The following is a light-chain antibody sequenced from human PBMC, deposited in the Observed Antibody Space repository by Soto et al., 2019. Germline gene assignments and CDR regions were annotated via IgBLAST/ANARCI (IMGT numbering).Light chain of an antibody. Sequence: EIILTQSPGTLSLSPGERATLSCRASQGISSYLAWYQQKPGQAPRLLIYDASNRATGIPARFSGSGSGTDFTLTISSLEPEDFAVYYCQQCSHWPRTFGQGTKLEIK. CDR1: QGISSY. J-gene: IGKJ2*01. CDR3: QQCSHWPRT. CDR2: DAS. V-gene: IGKV3-11*01.